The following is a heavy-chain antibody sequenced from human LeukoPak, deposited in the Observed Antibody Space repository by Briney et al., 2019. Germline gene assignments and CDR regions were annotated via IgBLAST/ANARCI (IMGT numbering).Heavy chain of an antibody. V-gene: IGHV3-7*01. CDR3: ARDAVGPAVPYYGMDV. CDR2: IKQDGSEK. CDR1: GFTFSSYW. D-gene: IGHD2-2*01. Sequence: GGSLRLSCAASGFTFSSYWMSWVRQAPGKGLEWVANIKQDGSEKYYVDSVKGRFTISRDNTKNSLYLQMNSLRAEETAVYYCARDAVGPAVPYYGMDVWGQGTTVTVSS. J-gene: IGHJ6*02.